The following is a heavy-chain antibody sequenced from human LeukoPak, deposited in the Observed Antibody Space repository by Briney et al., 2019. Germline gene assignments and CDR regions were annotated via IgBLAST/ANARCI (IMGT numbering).Heavy chain of an antibody. CDR3: ARDFRSQGYYYYYYMDV. D-gene: IGHD2-15*01. CDR1: GFTFSTYS. J-gene: IGHJ6*03. V-gene: IGHV3-48*01. Sequence: GGSLRLSCAASGFTFSTYSMNWVRQAPGKGLEWVSYISSSSSTIYYADSVKGRFTISRDNAKNSLYLQMNSLRAEDTAVYYCARDFRSQGYYYYYYMDVWGKGTTVTVSS. CDR2: ISSSSSTI.